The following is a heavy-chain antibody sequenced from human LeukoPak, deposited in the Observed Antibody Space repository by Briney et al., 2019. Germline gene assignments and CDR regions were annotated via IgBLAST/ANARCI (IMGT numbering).Heavy chain of an antibody. D-gene: IGHD2-2*02. V-gene: IGHV1-18*01. CDR3: ARGHYCSSTSCYKLRSHFDY. CDR1: GYTFTSYG. CDR2: ISAYNGDT. Sequence: PRASVKVSCKASGYTFTSYGISWVRQAPGQGLEWMGWISAYNGDTKYAQKLQGRVTMTTDTSTSTAYMELRSLRSDDTAVYYCARGHYCSSTSCYKLRSHFDYWGQGTLVTVSS. J-gene: IGHJ4*02.